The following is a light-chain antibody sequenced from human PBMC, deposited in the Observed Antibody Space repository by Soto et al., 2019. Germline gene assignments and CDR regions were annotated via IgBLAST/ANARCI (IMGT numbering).Light chain of an antibody. CDR2: KAS. Sequence: DIQMTQSPSTLSASVGDRVTITCRASQSINIWLAWYQQKPGKAPKLLIYKASSLESGVPSRFSGSGSGTEFTLTITSLQPDDFATYYCQHYNDYSPWTFGQGTKLEIK. CDR1: QSINIW. CDR3: QHYNDYSPWT. J-gene: IGKJ1*01. V-gene: IGKV1-5*03.